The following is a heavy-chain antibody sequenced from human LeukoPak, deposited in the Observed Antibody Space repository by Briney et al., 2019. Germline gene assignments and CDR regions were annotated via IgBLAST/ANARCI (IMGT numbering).Heavy chain of an antibody. J-gene: IGHJ3*02. CDR3: ARQLGSGSYDGAFDI. Sequence: PSETLSLTCTVSGGSISSSSYYWGWIRQPPGKGLEWIGSIYYSGGTYYNPSLKSRVTISVDTSKNQFSLKLSSVTAADTAVYYCARQLGSGSYDGAFDIWGQGTMVTVSS. CDR2: IYYSGGT. CDR1: GGSISSSSYY. V-gene: IGHV4-39*01. D-gene: IGHD1-26*01.